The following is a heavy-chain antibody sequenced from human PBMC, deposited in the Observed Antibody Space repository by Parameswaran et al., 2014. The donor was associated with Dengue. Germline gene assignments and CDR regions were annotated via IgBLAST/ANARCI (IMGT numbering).Heavy chain of an antibody. J-gene: IGHJ4*02. CDR3: ARRYCSSTSCYYFDY. Sequence: SETLSLTCTVSGGSISSSSYYWAGSASPQEGLEWIGSIYYSGSTYYNPSLKSRVTISVDTSKNQFSLKLSSVTAADTAVYYCARRYCSSTSCYYFDYWGQGTLVTVSS. V-gene: IGHV4-39*01. D-gene: IGHD2-2*01. CDR1: GGSISSSSYY. CDR2: IYYSGST.